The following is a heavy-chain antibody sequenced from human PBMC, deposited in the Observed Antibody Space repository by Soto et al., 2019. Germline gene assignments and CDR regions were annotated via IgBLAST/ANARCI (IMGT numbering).Heavy chain of an antibody. CDR1: GFTFSSYW. CDR2: INSDGSST. Sequence: EVQLVESGGGLVQPGGSLRLSCAASGFTFSSYWMHWVRQAPGKGLVWVSRINSDGSSTSYADSVKGRFTISRDNAKNTLYLQMNSLGAEDTAVYYCARSPGARKGDDYWGQGTLVTVSS. V-gene: IGHV3-74*01. D-gene: IGHD3-16*01. CDR3: ARSPGARKGDDY. J-gene: IGHJ4*02.